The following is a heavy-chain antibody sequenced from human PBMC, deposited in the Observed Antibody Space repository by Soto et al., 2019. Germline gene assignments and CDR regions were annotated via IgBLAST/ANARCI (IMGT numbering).Heavy chain of an antibody. CDR2: IYHSGTT. Sequence: QVHLQESGPGLVKASGTLSLTCAGSRGSISSNNWWSWVRQPPGKGVEWIGEIYHSGTTNYNTSLKTRVTISVHTSKTQFALNLNSVPAADTAVYYCATGGSYCSTTGCLYWYLDLWGRGTLVSVSS. CDR1: RGSISSNNW. D-gene: IGHD2-2*01. J-gene: IGHJ2*01. CDR3: ATGGSYCSTTGCLYWYLDL. V-gene: IGHV4-4*02.